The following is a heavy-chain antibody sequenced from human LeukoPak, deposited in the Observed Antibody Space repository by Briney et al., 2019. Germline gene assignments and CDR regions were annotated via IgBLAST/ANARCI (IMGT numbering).Heavy chain of an antibody. CDR3: TTEGLDWNYPPFDP. D-gene: IGHD1-7*01. V-gene: IGHV3-15*01. J-gene: IGHJ5*02. CDR2: IKSKTDGGTT. Sequence: GGSLRLSCAASGFTFSNAWMSWVRQAPGKGLEWVGRIKSKTDGGTTAYAAPVKGRFTISRDDSKNTLYLQMNSLKTEDTAVYYCTTEGLDWNYPPFDPWGQGTLVTVSS. CDR1: GFTFSNAW.